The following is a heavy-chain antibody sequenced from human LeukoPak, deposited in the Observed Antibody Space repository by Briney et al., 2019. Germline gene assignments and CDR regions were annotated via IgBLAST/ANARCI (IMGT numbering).Heavy chain of an antibody. J-gene: IGHJ3*02. V-gene: IGHV1-2*02. D-gene: IGHD3-10*01. Sequence: ASVKVSCKASGYMFTDYYIHWVRQAPGQGLEWMGWINPNSGGRNSAQNFQGRVMMTRDTSISTAYMELSSLTFGDTAIYYCARIMSYGGGEAFDIWGQGTMVTVSS. CDR2: INPNSGGR. CDR1: GYMFTDYY. CDR3: ARIMSYGGGEAFDI.